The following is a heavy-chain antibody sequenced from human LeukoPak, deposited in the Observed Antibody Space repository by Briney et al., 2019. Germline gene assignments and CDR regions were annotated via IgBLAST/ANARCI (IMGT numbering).Heavy chain of an antibody. CDR1: GGSFSGYY. D-gene: IGHD1-7*01. Sequence: PSETLSLTCAVYGGSFSGYYWSWIRQPPGKGLEWIGEINHSGSTNYNPSLKSRVTISVDTSKNQFSLKLSSVTAADTAVYYCARAISITGTTYYFDYWGQGTLVTVSS. CDR3: ARAISITGTTYYFDY. CDR2: INHSGST. V-gene: IGHV4-34*01. J-gene: IGHJ4*02.